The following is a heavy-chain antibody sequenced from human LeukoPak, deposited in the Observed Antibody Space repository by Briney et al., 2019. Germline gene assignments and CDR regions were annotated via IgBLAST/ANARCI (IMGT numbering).Heavy chain of an antibody. CDR3: AKDRRFGFGVVIFGRRAFDI. D-gene: IGHD3-3*01. J-gene: IGHJ3*02. CDR2: ISVSGGST. CDR1: GLTFSSYA. Sequence: PGGSLRLSCAASGLTFSSYAMSWFRQAPGTGLEWVSAISVSGGSTYYAESVKGRFTISRDNTKNTLYLQMNSLRAEDTAVYYCAKDRRFGFGVVIFGRRAFDIWGQGTMVTVSS. V-gene: IGHV3-23*01.